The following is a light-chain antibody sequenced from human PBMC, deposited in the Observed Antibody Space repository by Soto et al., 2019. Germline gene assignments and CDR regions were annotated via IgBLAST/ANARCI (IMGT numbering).Light chain of an antibody. CDR3: VQYYNWLYT. J-gene: IGKJ2*01. CDR2: GAS. CDR1: QSVSSN. Sequence: EIVMTQSPATLSVSPGERATLSCRASQSVSSNLAWYQQKPGQAPRLLIYGASTRATGIPARFSGSGSATEFTLTITSLQSEDFAIYYCVQYYNWLYTVGQGTKLEIK. V-gene: IGKV3-15*01.